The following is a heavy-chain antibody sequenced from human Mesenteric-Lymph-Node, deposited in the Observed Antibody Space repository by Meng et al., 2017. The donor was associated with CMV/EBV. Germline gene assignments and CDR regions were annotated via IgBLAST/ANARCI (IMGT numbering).Heavy chain of an antibody. CDR2: ISYDGSNK. Sequence: GGSLRLSCAASGFTFSSYAMHWVRQAPGKGLEWVAVISYDGSNKYYADSVKGRFTISRDNAKNSLYLQMDSLRVEDTAVYYCAKHRGDSSGWYVGDYFDYWGQGTLVTVSS. CDR1: GFTFSSYA. V-gene: IGHV3-30-3*02. CDR3: AKHRGDSSGWYVGDYFDY. D-gene: IGHD6-19*01. J-gene: IGHJ4*02.